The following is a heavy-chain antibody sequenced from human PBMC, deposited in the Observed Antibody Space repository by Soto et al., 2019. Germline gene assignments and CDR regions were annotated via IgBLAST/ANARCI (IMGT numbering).Heavy chain of an antibody. CDR2: VKSKTDGETT. V-gene: IGHV3-15*01. J-gene: IGHJ4*02. CDR3: TTDDPINKN. CDR1: GFTFSNAW. Sequence: EVQLVESGGGLIEPGGSLRLSCAASGFTFSNAWMSWVHQAPGKGLEWVGRVKSKTDGETTEYAAPVKGRFTISRDDSRNTLYLQMNSLKTEDTAVYYCTTDDPINKNWGQGTLVTVPS.